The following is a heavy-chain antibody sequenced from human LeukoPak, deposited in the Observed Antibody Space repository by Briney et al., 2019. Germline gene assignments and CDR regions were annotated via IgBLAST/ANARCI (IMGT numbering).Heavy chain of an antibody. CDR2: IIPILGIA. Sequence: SVKVPCKASGGTFSSYTISWVRQAPGQGLEWMGRIIPILGIANYAQKFQGRVTITADKSTSTAYVELSSLRSEDTAVYYCARTNTTGTTGGWFDPWGQGTLVTVSS. CDR3: ARTNTTGTTGGWFDP. D-gene: IGHD1-1*01. J-gene: IGHJ5*02. V-gene: IGHV1-69*02. CDR1: GGTFSSYT.